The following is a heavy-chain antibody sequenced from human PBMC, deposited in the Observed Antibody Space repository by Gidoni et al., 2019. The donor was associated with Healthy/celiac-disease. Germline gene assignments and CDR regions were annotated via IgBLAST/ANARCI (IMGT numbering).Heavy chain of an antibody. CDR1: GYTLTELS. V-gene: IGHV1-24*01. CDR2: LDPEDGET. Sequence: QVQLVQSGVEVKKPGAQLKVACKVSGYTLTELSMHWVRQAPGKGLEWMGGLDPEDGETIYAQKFQGRVTMTEDTSTDTAYMGLGSLRSEDTAVYYCATLVRGVRLFDYWGQGTLVTVSS. CDR3: ATLVRGVRLFDY. D-gene: IGHD3-10*01. J-gene: IGHJ4*02.